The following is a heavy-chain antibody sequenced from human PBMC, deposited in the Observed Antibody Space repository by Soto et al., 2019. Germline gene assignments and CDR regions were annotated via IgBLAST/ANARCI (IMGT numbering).Heavy chain of an antibody. Sequence: QVQLQESGPGLVKPSQTLSLTCTVSGGSISSDGFYWSWIRQHPGKGLEWIGYIYYSGSTYYNPSLKSRVTISVDTSKNQFSLKLSSVTAADTAVYYCARSHDIFTGSDVFDIWGQGTMVTVSS. D-gene: IGHD3-9*01. CDR3: ARSHDIFTGSDVFDI. CDR2: IYYSGST. CDR1: GGSISSDGFY. J-gene: IGHJ3*02. V-gene: IGHV4-31*03.